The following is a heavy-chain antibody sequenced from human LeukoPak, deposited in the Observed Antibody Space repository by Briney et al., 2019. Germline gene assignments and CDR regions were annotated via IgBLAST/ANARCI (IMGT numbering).Heavy chain of an antibody. D-gene: IGHD3-16*01. CDR2: IRHDGNEK. CDR1: GFTFNGYW. Sequence: PGGSLRLSCAASGFTFNGYWMAWVRQAPRGGLEWVAQIRHDGNEKNYVDPVKGRFTISRDNTKNTVYLQMDSLRVEDTAVYYCARDDYLGYWGQGTLVTGSS. CDR3: ARDDYLGY. J-gene: IGHJ4*02. V-gene: IGHV3-7*05.